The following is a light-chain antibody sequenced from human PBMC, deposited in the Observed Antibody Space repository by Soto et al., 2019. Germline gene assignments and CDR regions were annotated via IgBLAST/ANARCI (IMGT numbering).Light chain of an antibody. CDR1: QSVGSSY. J-gene: IGKJ5*01. V-gene: IGKV3-20*01. Sequence: EIVLTQSPGTLSLSPGESTTLSFRASQSVGSSYLAWYQPKPGQAPRLLISGATSRATGIPDRFSGSESGTDFTLTISRLEPEDFAVYFCQQYNYLITFGQGTRLRL. CDR2: GAT. CDR3: QQYNYLIT.